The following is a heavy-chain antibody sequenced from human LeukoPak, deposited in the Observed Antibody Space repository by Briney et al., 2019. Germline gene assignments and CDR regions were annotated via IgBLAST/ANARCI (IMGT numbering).Heavy chain of an antibody. CDR2: VRDNGES. CDR3: ARQPAGTAAFDI. J-gene: IGHJ3*02. CDR1: GGSITGYY. D-gene: IGHD1-14*01. Sequence: SEALSLTCTVSGGSITGYYWSWIRQPPEKGLEWIAYVRDNGESNYNPSLKSRVTISVDTRNNQISLRLNFVTAADTAIYYCARQPAGTAAFDIWGLGTMVTVSS. V-gene: IGHV4-59*08.